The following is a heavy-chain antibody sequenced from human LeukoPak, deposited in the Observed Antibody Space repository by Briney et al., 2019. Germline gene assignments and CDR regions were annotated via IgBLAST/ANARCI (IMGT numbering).Heavy chain of an antibody. CDR2: INPNSGGT. V-gene: IGHV1-2*02. J-gene: IGHJ6*03. CDR3: ARDGLDYDTYYMDV. CDR1: GYTFTSYD. D-gene: IGHD3-9*01. Sequence: GASVKVSCKASGYTFTSYDINWVRQATGQGLEWMGWINPNSGGTNYAQKFQGRVTMTRDTSISTAYMELSRLRSDDTAVYYCARDGLDYDTYYMDVWGKGTTVTVSS.